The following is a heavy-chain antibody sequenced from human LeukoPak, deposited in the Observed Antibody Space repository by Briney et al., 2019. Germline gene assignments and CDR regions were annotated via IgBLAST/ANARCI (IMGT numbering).Heavy chain of an antibody. V-gene: IGHV3-30*02. D-gene: IGHD6-19*01. Sequence: PGGSLRLSCAASGFTFSSYGMHWVRQAPGKGLEWVSFIQCGGSSAYYADSVKGRFTFSRDNAKNTLYLQLNSLRPEDAAVYSCAKGSAWSGDYWGQRTLVTVSS. CDR3: AKGSAWSGDY. CDR1: GFTFSSYG. J-gene: IGHJ4*02. CDR2: IQCGGSSA.